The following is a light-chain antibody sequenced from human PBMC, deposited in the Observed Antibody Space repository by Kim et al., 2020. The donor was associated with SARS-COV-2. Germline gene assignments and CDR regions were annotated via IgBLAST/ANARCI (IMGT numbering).Light chain of an antibody. J-gene: IGLJ2*01. V-gene: IGLV4-69*01. CDR1: SGHSSYA. CDR2: LNSDGSH. CDR3: QTWGTGIQRV. Sequence: SVKLTCTLSSGHSSYAIAWHQQQPEKGPRYLMKLNSDGSHSKGDGIPDRFSGSSSGAERYLTISSLQSEDEADYDCQTWGTGIQRVFGGGTQLTVL.